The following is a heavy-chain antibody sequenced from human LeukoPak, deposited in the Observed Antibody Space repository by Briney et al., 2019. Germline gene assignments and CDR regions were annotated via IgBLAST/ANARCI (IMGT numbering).Heavy chain of an antibody. CDR1: GGTFSSYA. CDR3: ARESYYDSSGYFNY. V-gene: IGHV1-69*05. D-gene: IGHD3-22*01. Sequence: SVKVSCKASGGTFSSYAISWVRQAPGQGLEWMGGIIPIFGTANYAQKFQGRVTITTDESTSTTYMELSSLRSEDTAVYYCARESYYDSSGYFNYWGQGTLVTVSS. J-gene: IGHJ4*02. CDR2: IIPIFGTA.